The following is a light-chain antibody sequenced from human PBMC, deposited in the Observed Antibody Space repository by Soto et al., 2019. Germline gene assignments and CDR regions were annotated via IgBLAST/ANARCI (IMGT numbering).Light chain of an antibody. J-gene: IGKJ1*01. CDR3: QKYNSAPQT. Sequence: DIQMTQSPSSLSASVGDRVTITCRASQGISKYLAWYQQKPGKAPKLLIYAASTLQSGVPSRFSDSGSGTDFTLTISNMKPDDVATYYCQKYNSAPQTFGQGTKVEIK. CDR1: QGISKY. CDR2: AAS. V-gene: IGKV1-27*01.